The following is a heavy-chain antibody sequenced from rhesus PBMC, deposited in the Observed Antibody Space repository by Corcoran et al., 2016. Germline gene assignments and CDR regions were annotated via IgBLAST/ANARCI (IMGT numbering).Heavy chain of an antibody. V-gene: IGHV3S5*01. D-gene: IGHD2-27*01. CDR1: GFPFSSYG. CDR2: IKCGGCST. CDR3: AKDFEVFTALDS. Sequence: EVQLVETGGGLVPPGGSLKLSCAASGFPFSSYGMSWVRHAPGKGLEWVSAIKCGGCSTYYADSVKGRFTISRDNSKNTLSMQMNSLRAEDTAVYYCAKDFEVFTALDSWGQGVLVTVSS. J-gene: IGHJ4*01.